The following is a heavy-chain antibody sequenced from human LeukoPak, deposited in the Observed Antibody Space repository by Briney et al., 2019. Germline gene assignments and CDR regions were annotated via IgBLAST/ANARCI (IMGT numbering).Heavy chain of an antibody. CDR1: GFTFSSYW. J-gene: IGHJ5*02. CDR2: INSDGSST. Sequence: GGSLRLSCAASGFTFSSYWMHWVRQAPGKGLVWVSRINSDGSSTSYADSVKGRFTISRDNAKNTLYLQMNSLRAEDTALYYCARAKHLNWFDPWGQGTLVTVSS. CDR3: ARAKHLNWFDP. V-gene: IGHV3-74*01.